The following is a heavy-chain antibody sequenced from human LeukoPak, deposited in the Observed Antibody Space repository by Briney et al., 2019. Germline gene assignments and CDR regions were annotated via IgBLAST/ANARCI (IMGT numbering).Heavy chain of an antibody. J-gene: IGHJ4*02. CDR2: ISSSDGNSK. Sequence: GTTLRLSCATSGFTFTCCGMHWVRHASGKGLEWVAAISSSDGNSKYYADSVKGRFTISRDNSKNTVYLQMNSLRADDTAVYYCAKWSGNRPLYYFDYWGQGTLVTVSS. CDR1: GFTFTCCG. CDR3: AKWSGNRPLYYFDY. D-gene: IGHD3-3*01. V-gene: IGHV3-30*18.